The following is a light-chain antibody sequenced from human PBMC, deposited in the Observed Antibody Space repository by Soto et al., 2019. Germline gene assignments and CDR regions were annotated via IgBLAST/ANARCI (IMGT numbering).Light chain of an antibody. J-gene: IGKJ1*01. CDR1: QSVSNNY. CDR3: QQYGSSPWT. CDR2: GAS. Sequence: EIVLTQSPGNLSLSPGERATLSCRASQSVSNNYLAWYQQKPGQAPRLLIYGASSRATGIPDRFSGSGSGTDFTLTISRLEPEDFAVYYCQQYGSSPWTFGQGTK. V-gene: IGKV3-20*01.